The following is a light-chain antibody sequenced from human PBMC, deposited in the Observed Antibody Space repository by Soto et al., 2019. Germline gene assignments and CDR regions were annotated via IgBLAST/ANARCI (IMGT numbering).Light chain of an antibody. CDR3: QQSYSTPWT. V-gene: IGKV1-39*01. CDR1: QSISSY. CDR2: AAS. J-gene: IGKJ1*01. Sequence: DIHMTQSPSSLSPPLGDRVPITCRASQSISSYLNWYQQKPGKAPKLLIYAASSLQSGVPSRFSGSGSGTDFTLTISSLQPEDFATYYCQQSYSTPWTFGQGTKVDIK.